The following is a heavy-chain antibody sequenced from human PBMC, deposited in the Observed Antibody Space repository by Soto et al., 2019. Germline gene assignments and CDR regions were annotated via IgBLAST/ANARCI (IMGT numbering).Heavy chain of an antibody. CDR3: ARRGRGIGGYCDGMDV. D-gene: IGHD3-16*01. CDR1: GYSFTSYR. Sequence: EVQLVQSGAEVKKPGESLKISCKGSGYSFTSYRIGWVRQMPGKGLEWMGIIYPGDSDTRYSPSFQGQVPISADKSISSAYLQWSSLTASDTAMYDCARRGRGIGGYCDGMDVWGQGTTVTVSS. J-gene: IGHJ6*01. V-gene: IGHV5-51*03. CDR2: IYPGDSDT.